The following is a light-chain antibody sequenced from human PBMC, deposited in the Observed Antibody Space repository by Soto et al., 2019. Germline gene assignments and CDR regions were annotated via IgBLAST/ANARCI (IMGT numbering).Light chain of an antibody. V-gene: IGKV1-39*01. CDR3: QQSYSTHVT. J-gene: IGKJ1*01. CDR2: AAS. Sequence: DIQMTQSPSSLSASVGDRVTITCRASQSISSYLNWYQQKPGKAPKLLIYAASSLQSGVPSRFSGSGSGTDFTLTISSLQPEDFATYYCQQSYSTHVTFGQGTEVEIK. CDR1: QSISSY.